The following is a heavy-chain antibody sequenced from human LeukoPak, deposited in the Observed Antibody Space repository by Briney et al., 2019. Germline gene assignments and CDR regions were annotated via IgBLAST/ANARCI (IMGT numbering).Heavy chain of an antibody. V-gene: IGHV3-48*03. CDR3: ARDSRGSSWFFDY. J-gene: IGHJ4*02. CDR1: GFTFSSYE. Sequence: GGSLRLSCAASGFTFSSYEMNWVRQAPGKGLEWVSYISSSGRTFYYADSVKGRFTISRDNGKNSLYLQMNSLRVEDTAVYYCARDSRGSSWFFDYCGQGALVTVSS. CDR2: ISSSGRTF. D-gene: IGHD6-13*01.